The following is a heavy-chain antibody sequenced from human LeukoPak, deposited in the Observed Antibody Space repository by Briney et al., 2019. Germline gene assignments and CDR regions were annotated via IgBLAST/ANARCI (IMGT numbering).Heavy chain of an antibody. J-gene: IGHJ5*02. V-gene: IGHV4-34*01. CDR3: ALRAGISSSWYHRPGFDP. CDR1: GGSFSGYY. CDR2: INHSGST. D-gene: IGHD6-13*01. Sequence: PSETLSLTCAVYGGSFSGYYWSWTRQPPGKGLEWVGEINHSGSTNYNPSLKSRVTISVDTSKNQFSLKLSSVTAADTAVYYCALRAGISSSWYHRPGFDPWGQGTLVTVSS.